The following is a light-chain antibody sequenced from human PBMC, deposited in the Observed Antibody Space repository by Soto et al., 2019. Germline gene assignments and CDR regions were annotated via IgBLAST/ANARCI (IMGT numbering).Light chain of an antibody. Sequence: QSVLTQPASVSGSPGQSITISCTGTNSDVGGYNFVSWYQQHPDKAPKVIIYEGSKRPSGVSNRFSGSKSGNTASLTISGLQAEEEADYYCCSYAGSSTYVFGTGTKVTVL. CDR1: NSDVGGYNF. CDR3: CSYAGSSTYV. V-gene: IGLV2-23*01. J-gene: IGLJ1*01. CDR2: EGS.